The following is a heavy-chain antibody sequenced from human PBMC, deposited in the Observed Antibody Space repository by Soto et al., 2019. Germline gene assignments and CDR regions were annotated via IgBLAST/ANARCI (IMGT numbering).Heavy chain of an antibody. CDR2: MSYDGSDT. Sequence: GGSLRLSCVVCGFIFSNNGIHWVRQTPGKGLEWVAFMSYDGSDTFYADSVKGRFTISRDNSKKTLFLHMSNLRAEDTAMYYCTLVRLADSALDHCGQGILVTVSS. CDR1: GFIFSNNG. D-gene: IGHD3-10*02. CDR3: TLVRLADSALDH. J-gene: IGHJ4*02. V-gene: IGHV3-30*02.